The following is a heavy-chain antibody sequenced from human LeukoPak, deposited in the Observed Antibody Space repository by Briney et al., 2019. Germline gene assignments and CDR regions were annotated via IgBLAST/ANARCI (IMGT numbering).Heavy chain of an antibody. V-gene: IGHV4-39*01. CDR3: ARLGSSSWFFDY. CDR2: IYYSGST. J-gene: IGHJ4*02. D-gene: IGHD6-13*01. Sequence: PSETLSLTCTVSGVAISSSDYYWAWIRQPPGKGLEWIGSIYYSGSTYYNPSLKSRVTISVDTSKNQFSPKLSSVTAADTAVYYCARLGSSSWFFDYWGQGTLVTVSS. CDR1: GVAISSSDYY.